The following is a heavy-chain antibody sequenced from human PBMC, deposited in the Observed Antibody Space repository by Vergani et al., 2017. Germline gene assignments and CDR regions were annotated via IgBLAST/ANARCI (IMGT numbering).Heavy chain of an antibody. V-gene: IGHV3-21*01. Sequence: EVQPVESGGGLVKRGGSLRLSCAASGFTFSSYSMNWVRQAPGKGLEWVSSISSISSYIYYADSVKGRFSISRDNAKNSLYLQMNSLRAEDTAVYYCARVGDCSGGSCYYYYYMDVWGKGTTVTVSS. CDR3: ARVGDCSGGSCYYYYYMDV. CDR1: GFTFSSYS. J-gene: IGHJ6*03. D-gene: IGHD2-15*01. CDR2: ISSISSYI.